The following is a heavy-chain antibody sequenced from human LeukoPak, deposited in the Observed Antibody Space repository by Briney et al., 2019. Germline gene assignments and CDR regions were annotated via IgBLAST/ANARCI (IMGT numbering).Heavy chain of an antibody. CDR2: INPNSGDT. CDR3: ARTCPDFWSGYCFDY. CDR1: GGTFSSYA. V-gene: IGHV1-2*02. J-gene: IGHJ4*02. D-gene: IGHD3-3*01. Sequence: ASVKVSCKASGGTFSSYAISWVRQVPGQGLEWMGWINPNSGDTNLALKFQGRVIMTRDTSISTAYMELTRLRSDDTAVYYCARTCPDFWSGYCFDYWGQGTLVIVSS.